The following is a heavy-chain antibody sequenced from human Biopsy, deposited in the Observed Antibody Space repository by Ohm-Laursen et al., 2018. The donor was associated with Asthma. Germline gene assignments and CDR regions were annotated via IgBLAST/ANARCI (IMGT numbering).Heavy chain of an antibody. CDR3: SRDFTIGSGSPFHF. Sequence: SLRLSCAASGFSFSEFVMHWVRQAPGKGLEWVASISSLSRYIYHATSLRGRFTISRDNAKRSLYLQMDSLRGDDTAVYYCSRDFTIGSGSPFHFWGRGTLVTVSS. CDR2: ISSLSRYI. D-gene: IGHD3-10*01. V-gene: IGHV3-21*01. CDR1: GFSFSEFV. J-gene: IGHJ4*02.